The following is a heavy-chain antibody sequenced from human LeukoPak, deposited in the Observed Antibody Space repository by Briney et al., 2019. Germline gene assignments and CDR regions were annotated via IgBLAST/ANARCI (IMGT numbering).Heavy chain of an antibody. CDR3: ARQGRGHDYGDYEPRGPLDY. CDR1: GYSFTTYW. D-gene: IGHD4-17*01. CDR2: IYPADSST. V-gene: IGHV5-51*01. J-gene: IGHJ4*02. Sequence: GESLKISCKASGYSFTTYWIGWVRQAPGKGLEWMGIIYPADSSTEYSPSFQGQVTISVDKSVNTAYLQWSRLKASDTATYYCARQGRGHDYGDYEPRGPLDYWGQGTLVTVSS.